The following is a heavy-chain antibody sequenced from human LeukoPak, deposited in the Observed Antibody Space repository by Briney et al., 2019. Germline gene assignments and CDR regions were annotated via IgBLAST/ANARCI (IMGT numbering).Heavy chain of an antibody. Sequence: GGSLRLSCAASGFTFSSYAMSWVRQAPGKGLEWVSAISGSGGSTYYADSVKGRFTISRDNSKNTLYLQMNSLRAEDTAVYYCAKDRHAVTDFWSGYYFHAFDIWGQGTMVTVSS. CDR2: ISGSGGST. CDR1: GFTFSSYA. J-gene: IGHJ3*02. V-gene: IGHV3-23*01. CDR3: AKDRHAVTDFWSGYYFHAFDI. D-gene: IGHD3-3*01.